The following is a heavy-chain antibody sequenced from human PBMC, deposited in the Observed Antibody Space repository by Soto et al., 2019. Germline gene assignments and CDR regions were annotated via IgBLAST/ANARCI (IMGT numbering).Heavy chain of an antibody. CDR3: AKTESFNGYYNAFDS. J-gene: IGHJ4*02. D-gene: IGHD3-9*01. V-gene: IGHV3-23*01. CDR2: VSGGGGST. CDR1: GFSFAGYA. Sequence: ERSLRLSCAASGFSFAGYAVAWVRQAPGKGLEWVSTVSGGGGSTYYADSVKGRFTISRDNSGNTVYLQMNSLNAGDTALYYCAKTESFNGYYNAFDSWGQGTRVTV.